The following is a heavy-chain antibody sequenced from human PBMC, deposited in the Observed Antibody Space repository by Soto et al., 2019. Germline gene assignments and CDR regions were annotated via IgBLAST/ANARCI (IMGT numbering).Heavy chain of an antibody. D-gene: IGHD2-15*01. CDR2: ISVGGSDT. V-gene: IGHV3-23*01. CDR1: GFMFSDYV. CDR3: ARGGSGGRTWPSDY. J-gene: IGHJ4*02. Sequence: EVQLLESGGGLVQPGGSLRLSCAASGFMFSDYVMRWVRQTPGKGLEWVSSISVGGSDTYYPDSVKGRFTISRDNSKITLYLQVNSLRADDTAIYCCARGGSGGRTWPSDYWGQGALVTVSS.